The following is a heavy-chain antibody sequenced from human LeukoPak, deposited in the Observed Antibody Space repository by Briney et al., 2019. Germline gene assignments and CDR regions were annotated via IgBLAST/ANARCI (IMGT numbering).Heavy chain of an antibody. J-gene: IGHJ4*02. Sequence: GGSLRLSCAASGFTFSSYAMSWVRQAPGKGLEWVSGMSYSGGSTYYADSVKGRFIISRDNSKNTLYLQMNSLRAEDTAVYYCATDPYCGGDCYYDHRGQGTLVTVSS. CDR2: MSYSGGST. CDR1: GFTFSSYA. D-gene: IGHD2-21*02. V-gene: IGHV3-23*01. CDR3: ATDPYCGGDCYYDH.